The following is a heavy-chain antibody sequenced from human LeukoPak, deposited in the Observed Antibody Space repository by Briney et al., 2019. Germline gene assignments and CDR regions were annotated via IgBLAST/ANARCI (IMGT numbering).Heavy chain of an antibody. V-gene: IGHV3-21*01. J-gene: IGHJ3*02. CDR1: GFTFSSYS. CDR2: ISSSSSYI. D-gene: IGHD3-22*01. Sequence: GGSLRLSCAASGFTFSSYSVDWVRQAPGKGLEWVSSISSSSSYIYYADSVKGRFTISRDNAKNSLYLQMNSLRAEDTAVYYCARDEENYYDRGLGAFDIWGQGTMVTVSS. CDR3: ARDEENYYDRGLGAFDI.